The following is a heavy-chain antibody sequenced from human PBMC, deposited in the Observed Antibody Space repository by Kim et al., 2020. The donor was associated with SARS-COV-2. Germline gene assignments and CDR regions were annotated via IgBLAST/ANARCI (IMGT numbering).Heavy chain of an antibody. V-gene: IGHV1-8*01. Sequence: ASVKVSCKASGYTFTSYDINWVRQATGQGLEWMGWMNPNSGNTGYAQKFQGRVTMTRNTSISTAYMELSSLRSEDTAVYYCAIGGMTTVTTDDAFDIWGQGTMVTVSS. J-gene: IGHJ3*02. D-gene: IGHD4-17*01. CDR1: GYTFTSYD. CDR2: MNPNSGNT. CDR3: AIGGMTTVTTDDAFDI.